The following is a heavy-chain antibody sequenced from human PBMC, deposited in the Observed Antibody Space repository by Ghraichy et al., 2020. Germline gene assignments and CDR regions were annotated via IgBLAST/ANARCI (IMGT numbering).Heavy chain of an antibody. J-gene: IGHJ6*02. CDR2: INAGNGNT. CDR3: ARGYDYVWGSYRWGYGMDV. V-gene: IGHV1-3*01. D-gene: IGHD3-16*02. Sequence: ASVKVSCKASGYTFTSYAMHWVRQAPGQRLEWMRWINAGNGNTKYSQKFQGRVTITRDTSASTAYMELSSLRSEDTAVYYCARGYDYVWGSYRWGYGMDVWGQGTTVTVSS. CDR1: GYTFTSYA.